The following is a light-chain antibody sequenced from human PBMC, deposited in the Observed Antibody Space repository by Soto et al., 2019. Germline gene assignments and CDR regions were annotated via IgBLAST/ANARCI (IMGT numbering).Light chain of an antibody. CDR1: SSDVGGYNY. CDR3: SSYTSSSTHYV. CDR2: DVS. Sequence: QSALTQPASVSGSPGQSITISCTGTSSDVGGYNYVSWYQQHPGKAPKLMIYDVSNRPSGVSNRFSGSKSGNTASLTISGLQAEDEADYYCSSYTSSSTHYVFGGGTKPTV. V-gene: IGLV2-14*01. J-gene: IGLJ3*02.